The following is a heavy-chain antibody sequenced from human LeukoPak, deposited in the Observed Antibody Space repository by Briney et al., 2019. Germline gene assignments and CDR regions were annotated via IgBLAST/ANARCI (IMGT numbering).Heavy chain of an antibody. J-gene: IGHJ4*02. D-gene: IGHD3-3*01. CDR1: GGTFSSYA. V-gene: IGHV1-69*04. CDR2: IIPILGIA. Sequence: ASVKVSCKASGGTFSSYAISWVRQAPGQGLEWMGRIIPILGIANYAQKFQGRVTITADKSTSTAYMELSSLRSEDTAVYYCARGPYYDFWSGYYTHSDYWGQGTLVTVSS. CDR3: ARGPYYDFWSGYYTHSDY.